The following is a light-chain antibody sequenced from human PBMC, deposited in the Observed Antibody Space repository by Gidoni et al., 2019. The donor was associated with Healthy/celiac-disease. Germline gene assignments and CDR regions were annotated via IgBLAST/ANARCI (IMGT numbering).Light chain of an antibody. J-gene: IGLJ2*01. V-gene: IGLV1-44*01. CDR3: AAWDDSLNGVV. CDR1: SSNIGSNT. CDR2: SNN. Sequence: QSVLTQQPSASGTHGQRVTISCSGSSSNIGSNTVNCYQQLPGTAPKLLIYSNNQRPSGVPDRFSGSKSGTSASLAISGLQSEDEADYYCAAWDDSLNGVVFGGGTKLTVL.